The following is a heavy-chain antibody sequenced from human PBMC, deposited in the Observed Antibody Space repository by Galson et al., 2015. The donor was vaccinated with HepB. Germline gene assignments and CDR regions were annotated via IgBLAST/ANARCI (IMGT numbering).Heavy chain of an antibody. V-gene: IGHV3-15*01. Sequence: SLRLSCAASGLTLINVWINWVRQAPGKGLEWLARIKSQNDAGTTDYGAPVKGRFTISRDGATDRMSLQLSHLRDEDTAVYYCTAEVTPYLWGGMDVWGQGTTVTVSS. D-gene: IGHD2-21*02. J-gene: IGHJ6*02. CDR3: TAEVTPYLWGGMDV. CDR2: IKSQNDAGTT. CDR1: GLTLINVW.